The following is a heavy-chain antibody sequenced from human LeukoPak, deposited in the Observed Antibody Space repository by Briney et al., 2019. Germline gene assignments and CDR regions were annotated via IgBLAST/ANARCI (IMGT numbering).Heavy chain of an antibody. CDR3: ARGRSFYSGSYEAINWFDP. Sequence: ASVKVSCKASGYTFTGYYMHWVRQAPGQGLKWMGRINPNSGGTNYAQKFQGRVTMTRDTSISTAYMELSRLRSDDTAVYYCARGRSFYSGSYEAINWFDPWGQGTLVTVSS. D-gene: IGHD1-26*01. J-gene: IGHJ5*02. CDR1: GYTFTGYY. V-gene: IGHV1-2*06. CDR2: INPNSGGT.